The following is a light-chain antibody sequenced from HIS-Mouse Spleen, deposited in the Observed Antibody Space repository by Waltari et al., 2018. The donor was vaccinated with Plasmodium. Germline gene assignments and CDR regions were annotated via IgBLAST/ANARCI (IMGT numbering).Light chain of an antibody. V-gene: IGKV3-15*01. CDR2: GAS. Sequence: EIVMTQSPATLSVSPGERATLSCRASPSVRSKLAWYQQKPGQAPRLLIYGASTRATGIPARFSGSGSGTEFTLTISSLQSEDFAVYYCQQYNNWSFTFGPGTKVDIK. CDR1: PSVRSK. J-gene: IGKJ3*01. CDR3: QQYNNWSFT.